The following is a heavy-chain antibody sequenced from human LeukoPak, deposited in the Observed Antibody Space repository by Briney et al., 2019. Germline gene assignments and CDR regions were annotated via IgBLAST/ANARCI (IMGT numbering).Heavy chain of an antibody. Sequence: ASVKVSCKASGYTFTGDYMHWVRQAPGQGLEWMGWINPNSGGTNYAQKFQGRVTMTRDTSISTAYMELSRLRSDDTAVYYCARDWGTVTTHYYYYGMDVWGQGTTVTVSS. V-gene: IGHV1-2*02. CDR2: INPNSGGT. CDR1: GYTFTGDY. J-gene: IGHJ6*02. CDR3: ARDWGTVTTHYYYYGMDV. D-gene: IGHD4-17*01.